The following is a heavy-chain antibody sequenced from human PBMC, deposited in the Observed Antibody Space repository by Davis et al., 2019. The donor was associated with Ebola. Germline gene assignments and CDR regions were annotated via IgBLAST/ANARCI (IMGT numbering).Heavy chain of an antibody. CDR2: IWYDGSNK. CDR3: ARVKPIYGSGSYHYYGMDV. Sequence: PGGSLRLSCAASGFTFRSYGMHWVRQAPGKGLEWVAVIWYDGSNKYYADSVKGRFTISRDNSKNTLYLQMNSLRAEDTAVYYCARVKPIYGSGSYHYYGMDVWDQGATVTVSS. D-gene: IGHD3-10*01. J-gene: IGHJ6*02. V-gene: IGHV3-33*01. CDR1: GFTFRSYG.